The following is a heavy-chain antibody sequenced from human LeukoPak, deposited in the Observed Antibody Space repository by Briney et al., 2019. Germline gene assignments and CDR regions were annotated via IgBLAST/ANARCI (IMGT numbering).Heavy chain of an antibody. CDR3: ATAPKWKSYYGSGRHDAFDI. J-gene: IGHJ3*02. Sequence: ASVKVSCKVSGYTLTELSMHWVRQAPGKGLEWMGGFDPEDGETIYAQKFQGRVTMTEDTSTDTAYMELSSLRSEDTAVYYCATAPKWKSYYGSGRHDAFDIWGQGTMVTVSS. V-gene: IGHV1-24*01. CDR1: GYTLTELS. D-gene: IGHD3-10*01. CDR2: FDPEDGET.